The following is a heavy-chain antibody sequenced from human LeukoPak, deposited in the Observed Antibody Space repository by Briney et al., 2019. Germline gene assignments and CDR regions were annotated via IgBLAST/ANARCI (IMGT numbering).Heavy chain of an antibody. V-gene: IGHV3-23*01. D-gene: IGHD2-15*01. CDR1: GFTFSSYA. CDR2: LSGSGDRA. CDR3: ARVRYCSGGSCYDDY. Sequence: PGGSLRLSCAASGFTFSSYAMSWVRQAPGKGLAWVSILSGSGDRADYADSVKGRFTISRDNSKNTLSLQMSSLRAEDTAVYFCARVRYCSGGSCYDDYWGQGTLVTVPS. J-gene: IGHJ4*02.